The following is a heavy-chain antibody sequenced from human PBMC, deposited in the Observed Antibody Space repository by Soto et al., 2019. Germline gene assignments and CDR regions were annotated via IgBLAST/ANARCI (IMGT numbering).Heavy chain of an antibody. CDR2: IWYDGSNK. CDR1: GFTFSSYG. D-gene: IGHD6-19*01. J-gene: IGHJ5*02. Sequence: PGGSLRLSCAASGFTFSSYGMHWVRQAPGKGLEWVAVIWYDGSNKYYADSVKGRFTISRDNSKNTLYLQMNSLRAEDTAVYYCARQIAVAGTRWFDPWGQVTLVTVPQ. V-gene: IGHV3-33*01. CDR3: ARQIAVAGTRWFDP.